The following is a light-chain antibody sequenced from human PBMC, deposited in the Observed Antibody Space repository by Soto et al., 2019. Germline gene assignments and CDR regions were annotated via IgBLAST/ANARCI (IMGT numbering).Light chain of an antibody. CDR2: GAS. CDR1: QSVSSSY. V-gene: IGKV3-20*01. CDR3: QQYGSSPWLT. Sequence: EIVLTQSPGTLSLSPGERATLSCRASQSVSSSYLDWSQQKPGQAPRLLIYGASSRATGIPDRFSGSGSGTDFSLTISRLEPEDFAVYYCQQYGSSPWLTFGGGNKVEIK. J-gene: IGKJ4*01.